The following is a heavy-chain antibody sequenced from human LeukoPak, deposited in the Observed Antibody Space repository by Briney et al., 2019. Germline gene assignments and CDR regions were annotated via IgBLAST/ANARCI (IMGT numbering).Heavy chain of an antibody. CDR2: IIPIFGTA. J-gene: IGHJ6*03. CDR1: GYTFTSYG. Sequence: SVKVSCKASGYTFTSYGISWVRQAPGQGLEWMGGIIPIFGTANYAQKFQGRVTITADESTSTAYMELSSLRSEDTAVYYCARGLGYSSSWYPPPYYYMDVWGKGTTVTVSS. CDR3: ARGLGYSSSWYPPPYYYMDV. D-gene: IGHD6-13*01. V-gene: IGHV1-69*13.